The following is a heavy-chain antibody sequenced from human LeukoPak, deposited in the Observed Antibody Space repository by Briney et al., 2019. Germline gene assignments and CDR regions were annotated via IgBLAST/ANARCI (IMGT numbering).Heavy chain of an antibody. D-gene: IGHD3-16*01. J-gene: IGHJ4*02. CDR1: GGSLASGGHY. Sequence: PSQTLSLTCTVSGGSLASGGHYWSWIRQHPETGLQWVGYMDYGGSPYYNPSLTRRLIISLDTSKNQFSLELSSVTAADTAMYYCASRSARPEGYFDYWGQGILVTVSS. CDR3: ASRSARPEGYFDY. V-gene: IGHV4-31*03. CDR2: MDYGGSP.